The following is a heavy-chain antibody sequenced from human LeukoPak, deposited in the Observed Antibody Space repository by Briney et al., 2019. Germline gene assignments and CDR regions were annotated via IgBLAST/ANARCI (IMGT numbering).Heavy chain of an antibody. Sequence: GGPLRLSCAASGLTFSSYWMSWVRKAPGKGLEWVANIKQDGSEKYYVDSVKGRFTISRDNAKNSLYLQMNSLRAEDTAVYYCARTYGDLYYYYYYGMDVWGQGTTVTVSS. D-gene: IGHD4-17*01. CDR1: GLTFSSYW. CDR3: ARTYGDLYYYYYYGMDV. V-gene: IGHV3-7*01. CDR2: IKQDGSEK. J-gene: IGHJ6*02.